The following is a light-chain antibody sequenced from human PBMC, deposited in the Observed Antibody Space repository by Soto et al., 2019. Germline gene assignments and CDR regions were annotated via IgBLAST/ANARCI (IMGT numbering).Light chain of an antibody. CDR1: TLATQY. CDR2: KAT. J-gene: IGLJ2*01. Sequence: SYELTQSPSLSVSPGQTAKITCSGDTLATQYAYWYQVRPGQAPLLLIHKATERPSGIPDRFSGSISGTTVTLTISRVQAEDEADYYCQSADGSHSYHVVFGGGPKVTVL. CDR3: QSADGSHSYHVV. V-gene: IGLV3-25*02.